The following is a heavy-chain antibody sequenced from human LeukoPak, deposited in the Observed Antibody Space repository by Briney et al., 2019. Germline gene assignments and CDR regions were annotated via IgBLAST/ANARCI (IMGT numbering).Heavy chain of an antibody. J-gene: IGHJ4*02. D-gene: IGHD5-12*01. CDR2: ISYDGSNK. V-gene: IGHV3-30*18. CDR3: TKQLDVATPSFDY. Sequence: GGSLRLSCAASGFTFSSYGMHWVRQAPGKGLEWVAVISYDGSNKYYADSVKGRFTISRDNSKNTVYLQMNSLRAEDTAVYYCTKQLDVATPSFDYCGQGTLVTVSS. CDR1: GFTFSSYG.